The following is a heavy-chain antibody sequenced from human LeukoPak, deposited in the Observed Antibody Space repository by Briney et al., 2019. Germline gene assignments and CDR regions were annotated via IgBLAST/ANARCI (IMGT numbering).Heavy chain of an antibody. Sequence: SETLSLTCTVSGGSISSGGYYWSWIRQHPGKGLEWIGYIYYSGSTCYNPSLKSRVTISVDTSKNQFSLKLSSVTAADTAVYYCARGGCSGGSCYSDYWGQGTLVTVSS. CDR2: IYYSGST. CDR3: ARGGCSGGSCYSDY. J-gene: IGHJ4*02. CDR1: GGSISSGGYY. D-gene: IGHD2-15*01. V-gene: IGHV4-31*03.